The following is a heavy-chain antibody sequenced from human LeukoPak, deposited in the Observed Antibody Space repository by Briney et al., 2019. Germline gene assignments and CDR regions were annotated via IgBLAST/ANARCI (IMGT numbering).Heavy chain of an antibody. CDR1: GFTFSSYA. D-gene: IGHD3-3*01. J-gene: IGHJ4*02. CDR3: AGGLTIFGVVIMHLDY. Sequence: PGGSLRLSCAASGFTFSSYAMSWVRQAPGKGLEWVSAISGSGGSTYYADSVKGRFTISRDNSKNTLYLQMNSLRAEDTAVYYCAGGLTIFGVVIMHLDYWGQGTLVTVSS. V-gene: IGHV3-23*01. CDR2: ISGSGGST.